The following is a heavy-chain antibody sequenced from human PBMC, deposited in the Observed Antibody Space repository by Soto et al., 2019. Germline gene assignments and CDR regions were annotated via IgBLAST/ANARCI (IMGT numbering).Heavy chain of an antibody. CDR3: ARGVKRVRVGGRLDY. CDR1: GGSFSGYY. D-gene: IGHD1-26*01. V-gene: IGHV4-34*01. Sequence: SSETLSLTCAVYGGSFSGYYWSWIRQPPGKGLEWIGEINHSGSTNYNPSLKSRVTISVDTSKNQFSLKLSSVTAADTAVYYCARGVKRVRVGGRLDYWGQGTLVTVSS. J-gene: IGHJ4*02. CDR2: INHSGST.